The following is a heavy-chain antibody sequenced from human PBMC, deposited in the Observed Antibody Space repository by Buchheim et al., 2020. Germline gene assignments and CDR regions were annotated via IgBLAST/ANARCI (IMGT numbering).Heavy chain of an antibody. CDR3: ARGHTSSAGIY. Sequence: EVQLVESGGGLVQPGGSLRLSCRGSGFTFSGYWMSWVRQAPGKGLEWVANINKDGSDRYHVDSVKGRFTVSRDNAEKTLFLQINSLRGEDTAVYYCARGHTSSAGIYWGQGTL. V-gene: IGHV3-7*01. CDR2: INKDGSDR. D-gene: IGHD6-13*01. CDR1: GFTFSGYW. J-gene: IGHJ4*02.